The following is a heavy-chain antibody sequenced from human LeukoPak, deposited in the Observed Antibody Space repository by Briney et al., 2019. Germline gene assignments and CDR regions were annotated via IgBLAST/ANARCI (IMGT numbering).Heavy chain of an antibody. CDR3: ARVSAYCSSTSCYYYYGMDV. V-gene: IGHV3-30*04. Sequence: GRSLRLSCAASGFTFSSYAMHWVRQAPGKGLEWVAVISYDGSNKYYADSVKGRFTISRDNSKNTLYLQMYSLRAEDTAVYYCARVSAYCSSTSCYYYYGMDVWGKGTTVTVSS. J-gene: IGHJ6*04. CDR2: ISYDGSNK. D-gene: IGHD2-2*01. CDR1: GFTFSSYA.